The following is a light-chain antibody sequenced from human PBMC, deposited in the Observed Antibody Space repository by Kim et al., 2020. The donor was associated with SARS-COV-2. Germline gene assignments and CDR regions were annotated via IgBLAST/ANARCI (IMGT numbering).Light chain of an antibody. V-gene: IGLV1-40*01. CDR3: QSYDSSLSGWV. J-gene: IGLJ2*01. Sequence: QSVLTQPPSVSGAPGQRVTTSCTGSSSNIGAGYDVPWYQQLPGTAPKLLIYGNSNRPSGVPDRFSGSKSGTSASLAITGLQAEDEADYYCQSYDSSLSGWVFGGGTQLTVL. CDR1: SSNIGAGYD. CDR2: GNS.